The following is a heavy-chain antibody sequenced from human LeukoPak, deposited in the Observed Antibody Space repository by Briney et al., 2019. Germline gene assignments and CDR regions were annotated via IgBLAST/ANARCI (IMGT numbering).Heavy chain of an antibody. CDR2: IYYSGST. CDR1: GGSISSSSYY. J-gene: IGHJ4*02. D-gene: IGHD3-3*01. V-gene: IGHV4-39*07. CDR3: AREPFGVPPTGREYYFDY. Sequence: SETLSLTCTVSGGSISSSSYYWGWIRQPPGKGLEWIGSIYYSGSTYYNPSLKSRVTISVDTSKNQFSLKLSSVTAADTAVYYCAREPFGVPPTGREYYFDYWGQGTLVTVSS.